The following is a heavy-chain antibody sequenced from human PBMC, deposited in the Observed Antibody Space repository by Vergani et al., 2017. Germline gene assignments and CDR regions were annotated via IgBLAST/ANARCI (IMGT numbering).Heavy chain of an antibody. CDR3: ARIDSSGYYCGGWFDP. CDR2: INTNTGNP. D-gene: IGHD3-22*01. J-gene: IGHJ5*02. Sequence: QVQLVQSGGEVEKPGASVTVSCKASGYTFTSYAMNWVRQAPGQGLEWMGWINTNTGNPTYAQGFTGRVVFSLDTSVSTAYLQISSLKAEDTAVYYCARIDSSGYYCGGWFDPWGQGTLVTVYS. CDR1: GYTFTSYA. V-gene: IGHV7-4-1*02.